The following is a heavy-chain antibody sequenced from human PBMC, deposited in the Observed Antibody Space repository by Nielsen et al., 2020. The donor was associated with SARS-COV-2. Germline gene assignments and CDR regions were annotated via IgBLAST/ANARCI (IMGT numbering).Heavy chain of an antibody. D-gene: IGHD3-22*01. CDR3: ARALAGYFMYYYYYYMDV. CDR1: GSTFSSYS. J-gene: IGHJ6*03. CDR2: ISSSSSTI. V-gene: IGHV3-48*04. Sequence: GESLKISCAASGSTFSSYSMNWVRQAPGKGLEWVSYISSSSSTIYYADSVKGRFTISRDNAKNSLYLQMNSLRAEDTAVYYCARALAGYFMYYYYYYMDVWGKGTTVTVSS.